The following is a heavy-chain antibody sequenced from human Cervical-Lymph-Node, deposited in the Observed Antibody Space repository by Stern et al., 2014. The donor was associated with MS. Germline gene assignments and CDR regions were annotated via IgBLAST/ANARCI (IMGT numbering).Heavy chain of an antibody. J-gene: IGHJ3*01. Sequence: VQLLESGPGLVKPSETLSLTCTVSGGSISSYYWSWIRQPPGKGLEGIGYIYYSGSTNYNPSLKSRVTISVDKSTNQFALKLASVTAADTAVYYCGRPDAFDFWGQGKRVPLFS. V-gene: IGHV4-59*01. CDR3: GRPDAFDF. CDR1: GGSISSYY. CDR2: IYYSGST.